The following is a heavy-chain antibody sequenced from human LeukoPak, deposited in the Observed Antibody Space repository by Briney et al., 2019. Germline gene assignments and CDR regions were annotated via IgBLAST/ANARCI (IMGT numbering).Heavy chain of an antibody. CDR1: GGSFSGYY. J-gene: IGHJ4*02. CDR3: ARRRGITMIVVANRPFDY. D-gene: IGHD3-22*01. V-gene: IGHV4-34*01. Sequence: SETLSLTCAVYGGSFSGYYWSWIRQPPWKGLEWIGEINHSGSTNYNPSLKSRVTISVDTSKNQFSLKLSSVTAADTAVYYCARRRGITMIVVANRPFDYWGQGTLVTVSS. CDR2: INHSGST.